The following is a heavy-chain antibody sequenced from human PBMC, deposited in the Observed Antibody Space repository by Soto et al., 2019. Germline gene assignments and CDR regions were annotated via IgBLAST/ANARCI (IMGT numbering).Heavy chain of an antibody. D-gene: IGHD2-15*01. Sequence: SETLSLTCAVYGGSFSGYYWSWIRQPPGKGLEWIGEINHSGSTNYNPSLKSRVTISVDTSKNQFSLKLSSVTAADTAVYYCARGLCSGGSCYPADGMDVWGQGTTVTVSS. V-gene: IGHV4-34*01. CDR3: ARGLCSGGSCYPADGMDV. J-gene: IGHJ6*02. CDR2: INHSGST. CDR1: GGSFSGYY.